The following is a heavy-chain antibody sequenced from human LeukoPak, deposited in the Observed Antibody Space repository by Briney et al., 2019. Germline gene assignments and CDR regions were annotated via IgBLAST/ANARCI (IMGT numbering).Heavy chain of an antibody. CDR3: ARGLTFDC. J-gene: IGHJ4*02. V-gene: IGHV3-30*03. CDR2: ISYDGSNK. D-gene: IGHD4/OR15-4a*01. CDR1: GFTFSSYG. Sequence: PGGSLRLSCAASGFTFSSYGMHWVRQAPGKGLEWVAVISYDGSNKYYADSVKGRFTISRDNAKNSLYLQMNNLRAEDTAVYYCARGLTFDCWGQGTLVTVSS.